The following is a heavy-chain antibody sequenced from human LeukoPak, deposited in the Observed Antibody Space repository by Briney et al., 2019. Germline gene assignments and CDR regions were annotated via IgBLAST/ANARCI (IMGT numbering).Heavy chain of an antibody. CDR3: AKVPGQWLQGASSGMDV. Sequence: GGSLRLSCAASGFTFSSYAMSWVRQAPGKGLEWVSAISGSGSSTYYAASERGRFTISRDNSKNTLYLQMNSLRAEDTAVYYCAKVPGQWLQGASSGMDVWGQGTTVTVSS. V-gene: IGHV3-23*01. D-gene: IGHD6-19*01. J-gene: IGHJ6*02. CDR1: GFTFSSYA. CDR2: ISGSGSST.